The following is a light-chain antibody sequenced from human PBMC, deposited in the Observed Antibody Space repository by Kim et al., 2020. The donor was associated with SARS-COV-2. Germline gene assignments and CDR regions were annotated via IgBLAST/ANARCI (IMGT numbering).Light chain of an antibody. CDR2: AAS. J-gene: IGKJ2*01. Sequence: EIVLTQSPGTLSLSPGERATLSCRATQNIRSNYLAWHQQKPGQAPRFLIYAASSRATGIPDRFSGSGSGTDFTLTISRLEPEDSAVYYCQQYGSSPDTFGQGTRLEI. V-gene: IGKV3-20*01. CDR1: QNIRSNY. CDR3: QQYGSSPDT.